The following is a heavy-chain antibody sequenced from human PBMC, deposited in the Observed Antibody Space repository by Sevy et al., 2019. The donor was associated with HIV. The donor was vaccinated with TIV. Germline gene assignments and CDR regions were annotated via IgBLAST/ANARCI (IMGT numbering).Heavy chain of an antibody. Sequence: GESLKISCKASGYTFTSYGISWVRQAPGQGLEWMGWISAYNGNTNYAQKLQGRVTMTTDTSTSTAYMELRSLRSDDTAVYYCARDDSDYGGNSGSDYWGQGTLVTVSS. CDR3: ARDDSDYGGNSGSDY. J-gene: IGHJ4*02. D-gene: IGHD4-17*01. CDR1: GYTFTSYG. CDR2: ISAYNGNT. V-gene: IGHV1-18*01.